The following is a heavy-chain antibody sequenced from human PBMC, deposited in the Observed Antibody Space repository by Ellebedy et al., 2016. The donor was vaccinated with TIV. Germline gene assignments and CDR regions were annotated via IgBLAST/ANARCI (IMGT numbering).Heavy chain of an antibody. CDR3: ARPKVDIVATIGPPYYYYYGMDV. V-gene: IGHV5-51*01. Sequence: GESLKISXKGSGYSFTSYWIGWVRQMPGKGLEWMGIIYPGDSDTRYSPSFQGQVTISADKSISTAYLQWSSLKASDTAMYYCARPKVDIVATIGPPYYYYYGMDVWGQGTTVTVSS. CDR1: GYSFTSYW. D-gene: IGHD5-12*01. CDR2: IYPGDSDT. J-gene: IGHJ6*02.